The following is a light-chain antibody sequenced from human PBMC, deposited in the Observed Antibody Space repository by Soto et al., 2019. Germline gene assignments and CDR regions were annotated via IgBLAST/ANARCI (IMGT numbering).Light chain of an antibody. J-gene: IGLJ1*01. CDR1: SSNIGAGYD. CDR2: GNS. Sequence: QSVLTQPPSVSGAPGQRVTISCTGSSSNIGAGYDVHWYQQLPGTAPKLLIYGNSNRPSGVPDRFSGSKSGTSASLAITGLQAEDDADYSCQSYDSRLSGYVFGTGTKVTVL. V-gene: IGLV1-40*01. CDR3: QSYDSRLSGYV.